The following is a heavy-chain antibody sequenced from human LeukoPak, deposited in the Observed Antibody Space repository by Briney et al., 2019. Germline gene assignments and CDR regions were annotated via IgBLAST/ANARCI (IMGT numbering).Heavy chain of an antibody. J-gene: IGHJ1*01. CDR2: IKQDGSEK. V-gene: IGHV3-7*01. D-gene: IGHD2-2*02. CDR3: AREVYCSSTGCYTGYFQH. CDR1: GFTFSRYW. Sequence: GGSLRLSCAVSGFTFSRYWMSWVRQAPGKGLEWVANIKQDGSEKYYVDSAKGRFTISRDNAKNSLYLQMNSLRAEDTAVYYCAREVYCSSTGCYTGYFQHWGQGTLVTVSS.